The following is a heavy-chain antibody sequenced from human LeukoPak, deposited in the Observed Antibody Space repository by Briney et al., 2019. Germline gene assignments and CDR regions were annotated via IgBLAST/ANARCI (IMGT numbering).Heavy chain of an antibody. CDR3: AKGPVVVTSDPYLDS. Sequence: GGSLRLSCAAPGFTFSSCAMHWVRQAPGKGLEWVALISYDGSNKYYAESVKGRFTISRNNSKKTLYLQMDSLSAEDTAVYYCAKGPVVVTSDPYLDSWGQGTLVTVSS. J-gene: IGHJ4*02. CDR2: ISYDGSNK. CDR1: GFTFSSCA. D-gene: IGHD2-21*02. V-gene: IGHV3-30*18.